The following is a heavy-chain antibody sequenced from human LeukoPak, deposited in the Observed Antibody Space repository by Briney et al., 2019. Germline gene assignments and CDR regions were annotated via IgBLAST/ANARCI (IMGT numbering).Heavy chain of an antibody. CDR1: GFTFSTYW. J-gene: IGHJ5*02. V-gene: IGHV3-74*01. D-gene: IGHD2-2*03. Sequence: GSLRLSCAASGFTFSTYWMHWVRQAPGKGLVWVSRINSDGSSTSYAYSVKGRFTISRDNAKNTLYLQMNSLRAEDTAVYYCARSGGYCSSTSCSVDWFDPWGRGTLVTVSS. CDR3: ARSGGYCSSTSCSVDWFDP. CDR2: INSDGSST.